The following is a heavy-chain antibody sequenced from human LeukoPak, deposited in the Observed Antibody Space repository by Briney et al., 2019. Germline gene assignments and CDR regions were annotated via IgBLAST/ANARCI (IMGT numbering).Heavy chain of an antibody. V-gene: IGHV5-51*01. J-gene: IGHJ4*02. D-gene: IGHD6-13*01. CDR3: ARLGSSSWYRLRYFDY. CDR1: GYSFTSYW. CDR2: IYPGDSDT. Sequence: GESLKISCKGSGYSFTSYWIGWVRQMPGKGLEWMGIIYPGDSDTRYSPFFQGQVTISADKSISTAYLQWSSLKASDTAMYYCARLGSSSWYRLRYFDYWGQGTLVTVSS.